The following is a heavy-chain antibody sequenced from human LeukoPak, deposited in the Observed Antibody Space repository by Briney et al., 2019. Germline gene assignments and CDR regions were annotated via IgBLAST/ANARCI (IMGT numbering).Heavy chain of an antibody. Sequence: ASVKVSCKASGYTFTGYYIHWVRQAPRQGLEWMGRTNCITGDTRSAQKFQGRVTMTRGTSISTAYMQLSSLRSDDTAVYYCAREIAATGAAVDYWGQGILVTVSS. CDR3: AREIAATGAAVDY. V-gene: IGHV1-2*06. D-gene: IGHD6-13*01. CDR1: GYTFTGYY. CDR2: TNCITGDT. J-gene: IGHJ4*02.